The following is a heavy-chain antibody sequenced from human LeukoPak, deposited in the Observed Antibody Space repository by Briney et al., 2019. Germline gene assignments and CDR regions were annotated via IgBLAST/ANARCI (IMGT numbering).Heavy chain of an antibody. J-gene: IGHJ4*02. Sequence: PSETLSPTCTVSGGSISGYYWNWIRQAPGKGLEWIGYIYYNGNTNYSPSLKSRVTMSIDTSKNQVSLNVTSATAADTAVYYCARWNNDYYHFDYWGQGTLVTVSS. CDR2: IYYNGNT. D-gene: IGHD3-16*01. CDR3: ARWNNDYYHFDY. CDR1: GGSISGYY. V-gene: IGHV4-59*01.